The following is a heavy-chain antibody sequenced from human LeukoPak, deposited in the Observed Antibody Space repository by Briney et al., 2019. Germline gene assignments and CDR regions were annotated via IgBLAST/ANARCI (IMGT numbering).Heavy chain of an antibody. CDR1: GYTFTSYG. Sequence: ASVKVSCKASGYTFTSYGTSWVRQAPGQGLEWMGWISAYNGNTNYAQKLQGRVTMTTDTSTSTAYMELRSLRSDDTAVYYCARAHGYDSSGYSEAYFDYWGQGTLVTVSS. D-gene: IGHD3-22*01. J-gene: IGHJ4*02. CDR3: ARAHGYDSSGYSEAYFDY. CDR2: ISAYNGNT. V-gene: IGHV1-18*01.